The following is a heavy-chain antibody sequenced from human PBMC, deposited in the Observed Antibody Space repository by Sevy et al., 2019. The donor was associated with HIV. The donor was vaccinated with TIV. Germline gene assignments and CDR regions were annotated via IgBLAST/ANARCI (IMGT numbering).Heavy chain of an antibody. V-gene: IGHV3-30*18. J-gene: IGHJ6*02. Sequence: GGSLRLSCTASGFSFSYYGIHWVRQAPGKGLDWVALISHDGINEYYADSVKGRFTISRDNSKNTAYLEMNSLRNEDTAIYFCANAYSGSYTHSCLYALDVWGQGTTVTVS. CDR1: GFSFSYYG. CDR2: ISHDGINE. CDR3: ANAYSGSYTHSCLYALDV. D-gene: IGHD1-26*01.